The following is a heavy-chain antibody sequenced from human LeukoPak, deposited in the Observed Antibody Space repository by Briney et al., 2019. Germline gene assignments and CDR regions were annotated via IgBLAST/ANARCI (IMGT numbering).Heavy chain of an antibody. CDR2: VNHSGST. J-gene: IGHJ4*02. Sequence: SETLSLTCAVYGGSFSGYYWSWIRQPPGKGLEWIGEVNHSGSTNYNPSLKSRVTISVDTSKNQFSLKLSSVTAADTAVYYCARGTTVDYWGQGTLVTVSS. V-gene: IGHV4-34*01. CDR3: ARGTTVDY. D-gene: IGHD1-7*01. CDR1: GGSFSGYY.